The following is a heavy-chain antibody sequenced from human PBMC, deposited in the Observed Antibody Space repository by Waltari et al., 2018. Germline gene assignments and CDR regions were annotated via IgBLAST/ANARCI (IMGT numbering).Heavy chain of an antibody. J-gene: IGHJ4*02. CDR3: ARDGESFPSSLTNLKGAFDY. D-gene: IGHD3-16*01. Sequence: QVQLVQSGAEVKKPGSSVKVSCKASGGTFSSYAISWVRQAPGQGLEWMGGICPIFGTANYAQKFQGRVTITADESTSTAYMELSSLRSEDTAVYYCARDGESFPSSLTNLKGAFDYWGQGTLVTVSS. V-gene: IGHV1-69*13. CDR2: ICPIFGTA. CDR1: GGTFSSYA.